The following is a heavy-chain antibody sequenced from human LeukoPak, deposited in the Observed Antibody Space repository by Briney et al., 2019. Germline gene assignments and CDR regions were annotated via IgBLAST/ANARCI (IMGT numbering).Heavy chain of an antibody. D-gene: IGHD6-13*01. J-gene: IGHJ4*02. CDR3: ARVVSSWYFDY. Sequence: GRSLRLSCVVSGFTFSSYAMHWVRQAPGKGLEWVAVISYDGNNKYYADSVKGRFTISRDNLNNTLYLQMNSLRAEDTAVYYCARVVSSWYFDYWGQGTLVTVSS. CDR1: GFTFSSYA. V-gene: IGHV3-30-3*01. CDR2: ISYDGNNK.